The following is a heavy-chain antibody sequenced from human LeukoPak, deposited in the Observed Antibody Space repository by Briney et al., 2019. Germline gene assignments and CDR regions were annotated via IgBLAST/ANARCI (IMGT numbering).Heavy chain of an antibody. CDR3: VKRYDSRGYDYFDY. CDR2: IYYSGST. D-gene: IGHD3-22*01. V-gene: IGHV4-39*01. J-gene: IGHJ4*02. Sequence: SETLSLTCTVSGGSFSSSGYSWGWIRQPPGKGLEWIGNIYYSGSTYYNPSLQSRVTISVDTSKNQFSLKLSSVTAAGTAVFYCVKRYDSRGYDYFDYWGQGILVTVSS. CDR1: GGSFSSSGYS.